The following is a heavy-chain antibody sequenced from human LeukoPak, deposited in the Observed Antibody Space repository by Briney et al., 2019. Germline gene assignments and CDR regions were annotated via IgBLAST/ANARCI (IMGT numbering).Heavy chain of an antibody. D-gene: IGHD3-9*01. J-gene: IGHJ4*02. CDR3: AISTLRYFDCCDY. V-gene: IGHV1-2*02. Sequence: ASVKVSCKASGYTFTGYYIHWVRQAPGQGLEWMGWINPNSGGTNYAQKFQGRVTMTRDTSISTAYIELSRLRSDDTAVYYCAISTLRYFDCCDYWGQGTLVTVSS. CDR2: INPNSGGT. CDR1: GYTFTGYY.